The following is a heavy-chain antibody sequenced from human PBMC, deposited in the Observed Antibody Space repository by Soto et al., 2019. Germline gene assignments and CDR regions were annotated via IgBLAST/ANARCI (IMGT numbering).Heavy chain of an antibody. CDR2: ISGSGGTT. CDR3: AKSIVGATSAFDI. J-gene: IGHJ3*02. Sequence: EVQLLESGGGLAQPGGSLRLSCAASGFTFSSYAMTWVRQAPGKGLEWVSAISGSGGTTYYADSVKGRFTISRDNSKNTLYLQMNSLRAEDTAVYYCAKSIVGATSAFDIWGQGTMVTVSS. V-gene: IGHV3-23*01. D-gene: IGHD1-26*01. CDR1: GFTFSSYA.